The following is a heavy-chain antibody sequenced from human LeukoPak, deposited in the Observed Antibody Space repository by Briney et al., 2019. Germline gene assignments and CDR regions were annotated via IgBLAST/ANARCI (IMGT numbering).Heavy chain of an antibody. CDR1: GFTFSSYG. CDR2: IWYDGSNK. D-gene: IGHD2-15*01. J-gene: IGHJ6*02. CDR3: ARDWDCSGGSCYPDYGMDV. Sequence: KPGGSLRLSCAASGFTFSSYGMHWVRQAPGKGLEWVAVIWYDGSNKYYADSVKGRFTISRDNSKNTLYLQMNSLRAEDTAVYYCARDWDCSGGSCYPDYGMDVWGQGTTVTVSS. V-gene: IGHV3-33*01.